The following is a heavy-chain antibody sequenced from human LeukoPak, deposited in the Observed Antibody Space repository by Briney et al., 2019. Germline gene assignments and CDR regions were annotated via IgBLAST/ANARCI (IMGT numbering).Heavy chain of an antibody. V-gene: IGHV4-4*07. D-gene: IGHD3-22*01. CDR1: GDSISSYY. J-gene: IGHJ6*03. CDR2: LYPGVST. Sequence: SETLSLACTVSGDSISSYYWNWIRQTAGKGLEWIGRLYPGVSTNYNPSLKSRVTMSVDTSKNQFALKLSAVTAADTAVYYCARLKFYDSTGYSPGHYMDVWGKGTTVTVSS. CDR3: ARLKFYDSTGYSPGHYMDV.